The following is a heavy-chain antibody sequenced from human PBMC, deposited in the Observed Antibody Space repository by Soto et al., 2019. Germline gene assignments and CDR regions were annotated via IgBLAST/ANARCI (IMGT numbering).Heavy chain of an antibody. V-gene: IGHV3-13*01. J-gene: IGHJ4*02. CDR2: IDTAGDT. CDR1: GFTFSSYD. D-gene: IGHD4-17*01. CDR3: ARGPPTVRVLNF. Sequence: EVQLVESGGGLVQPGGSLRLSCAASGFTFSSYDMHWVRQATGKGLEWVSAIDTAGDTYYPGSVKGRFTISRENAKNSLYLQMNSLRAGDTAVYYCARGPPTVRVLNFWGQGTLVTVSS.